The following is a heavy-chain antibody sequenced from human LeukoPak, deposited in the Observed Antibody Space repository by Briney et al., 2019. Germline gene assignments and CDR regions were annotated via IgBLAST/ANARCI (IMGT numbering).Heavy chain of an antibody. CDR2: INPNSGGT. Sequence: ASVKVSCKASGYTFTGYYMHWVRQAPGQGLEWMGWINPNSGGTNYAQKFQGRVTMTRDTSISTAYMEPSRLRSDDTAVYYCARREAVGSQVDYWGQGTLVTVSS. CDR3: ARREAVGSQVDY. J-gene: IGHJ4*02. D-gene: IGHD6-19*01. V-gene: IGHV1-2*02. CDR1: GYTFTGYY.